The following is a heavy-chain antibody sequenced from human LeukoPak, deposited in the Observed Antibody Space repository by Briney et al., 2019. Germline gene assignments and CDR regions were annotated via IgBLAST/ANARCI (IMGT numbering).Heavy chain of an antibody. D-gene: IGHD2-15*01. V-gene: IGHV3-48*01. CDR1: GFTFSSYS. Sequence: HPGGSLRLSCAASGFTFSSYSMNWVRQAPGKGLEWVSYISSSSSTIYYADSVKGRFTISRDNAKNSLYLQMNSLRAEDTAVYYCASHTPKYCSGGSCPDYWAREPWSPSPQ. J-gene: IGHJ4*02. CDR3: ASHTPKYCSGGSCPDY. CDR2: ISSSSSTI.